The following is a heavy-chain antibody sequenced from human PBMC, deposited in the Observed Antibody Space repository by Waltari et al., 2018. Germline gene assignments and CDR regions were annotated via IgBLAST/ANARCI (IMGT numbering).Heavy chain of an antibody. CDR2: IYHSGST. Sequence: QVQLQESGPGLVKPSETLSLTCAVSGYSISSGYYWGWIRQPPGKGLEWIGSIYHSGSTYYNPSLKSRVTISVDTSKNQFSLKLSSVTAADTAVYYCARQGDMITFGGVIVKGGPPPAFDIWGQGTMVTVSS. CDR3: ARQGDMITFGGVIVKGGPPPAFDI. J-gene: IGHJ3*02. D-gene: IGHD3-16*02. CDR1: GYSISSGYY. V-gene: IGHV4-38-2*01.